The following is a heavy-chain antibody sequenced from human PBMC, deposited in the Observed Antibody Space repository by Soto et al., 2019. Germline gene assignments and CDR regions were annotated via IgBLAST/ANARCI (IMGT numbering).Heavy chain of an antibody. CDR1: GFTFSSYG. CDR3: ARDGDYYDSSGYPGLGSDY. Sequence: QVQLVESGGGVVQPGRSLRLSCAASGFTFSSYGMHWVRQAPGKGLEWVAVIWYDGSNKYYADSVKGRFTISRDKSKNTLYLQMNSLRAEDTAVYYCARDGDYYDSSGYPGLGSDYWCQGTLVTVSS. J-gene: IGHJ4*02. CDR2: IWYDGSNK. D-gene: IGHD3-22*01. V-gene: IGHV3-33*01.